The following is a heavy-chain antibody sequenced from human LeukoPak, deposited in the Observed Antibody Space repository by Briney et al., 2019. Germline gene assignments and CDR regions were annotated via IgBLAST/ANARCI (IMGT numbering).Heavy chain of an antibody. Sequence: GGSLRLSCAASGFTFVDYAVSWVRQAPGKGLEWIGFIRSKAYGGTTQYAASVKGRFTLSRDDSKSITYLQMNSLKTEDTAVYYCTRDHPYYYDNSGYPLDYWGQGTLVTVSS. D-gene: IGHD3-22*01. CDR2: IRSKAYGGTT. V-gene: IGHV3-49*04. J-gene: IGHJ4*02. CDR1: GFTFVDYA. CDR3: TRDHPYYYDNSGYPLDY.